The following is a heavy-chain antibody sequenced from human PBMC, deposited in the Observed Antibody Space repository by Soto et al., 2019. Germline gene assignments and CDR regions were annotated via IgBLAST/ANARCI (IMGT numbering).Heavy chain of an antibody. CDR3: TSDVVVYAFNV. CDR1: GFTFSNYW. J-gene: IGHJ3*01. D-gene: IGHD2-15*01. V-gene: IGHV3-74*03. CDR2: INIDGHTT. Sequence: PGGSLRLSCAASGFTFSNYWMHWVRQAPGKGLVWVSRINIDGHTTTYADPVKGRFTVSRDNAKNMLYLQMNSLRADDTAVYYCTSDVVVYAFNVWGYGTMVTVSS.